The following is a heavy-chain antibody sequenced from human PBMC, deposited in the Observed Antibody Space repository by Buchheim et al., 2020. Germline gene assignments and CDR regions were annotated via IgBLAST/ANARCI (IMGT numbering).Heavy chain of an antibody. J-gene: IGHJ4*02. CDR3: ARRGETYYYGSGSYQSFDY. D-gene: IGHD3-10*01. Sequence: QVQLVQSGAEVKKPGASVKVSCKASGCTFTSYDINWVRQATGQGLEWMGGIIPIFGTANYAQKFQGRVTITADESTSTAYMELSSLRSEDTAVYYCARRGETYYYGSGSYQSFDYWGQGTL. CDR2: IIPIFGTA. CDR1: GCTFTSYD. V-gene: IGHV1-69*01.